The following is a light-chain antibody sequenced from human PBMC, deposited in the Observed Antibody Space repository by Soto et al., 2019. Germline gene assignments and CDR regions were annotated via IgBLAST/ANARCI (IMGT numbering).Light chain of an antibody. CDR3: AAWDDSLTGPV. CDR1: RSDIGSNS. J-gene: IGLJ1*01. CDR2: NNN. Sequence: QSVLTQPPSASGTPGQTVIISCSGSRSDIGSNSVNWYQHLPGTAPKLLIYNNNQRPSGVPDRFSGSKSGTSASLAISGIQSEDEADYYCAAWDDSLTGPVFGTGTKVTVL. V-gene: IGLV1-44*01.